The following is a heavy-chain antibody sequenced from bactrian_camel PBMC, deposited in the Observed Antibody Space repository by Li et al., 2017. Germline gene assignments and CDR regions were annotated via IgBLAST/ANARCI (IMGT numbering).Heavy chain of an antibody. CDR3: VTHAGLWVGYGYNY. Sequence: QLVESGGGLVQPGGSLRLSCAASGFTFSSVWMNWVRQAPGKGLEWVSTVNSDSGGGATYYADSVKGRFIISRDNVKNTVYLQMNSLRSEDTAVYYCVTHAGLWVGYGYNYWGQGTQVTVS. J-gene: IGHJ4*01. V-gene: IGHV3S25*01. D-gene: IGHD5*01. CDR2: VNSDSGGGAT. CDR1: GFTFSSVW.